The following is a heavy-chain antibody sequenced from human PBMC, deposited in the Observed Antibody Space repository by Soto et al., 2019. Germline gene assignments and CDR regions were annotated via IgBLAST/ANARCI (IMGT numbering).Heavy chain of an antibody. CDR2: ISYDGSNK. CDR1: GFTFSSYA. Sequence: PGESLRLSCAASGFTFSSYAMHWVRQAPGKGLEWVAVISYDGSNKYYADSVKGRFTISRDNSKNTLYLQMNSLRAEDTAVYYCAREIGTTIQXYYDSSGYYYYYYGMDVWGQGTTVTVSS. J-gene: IGHJ6*02. V-gene: IGHV3-30-3*01. CDR3: AREIGTTIQXYYDSSGYYYYYYGMDV. D-gene: IGHD3-22*01.